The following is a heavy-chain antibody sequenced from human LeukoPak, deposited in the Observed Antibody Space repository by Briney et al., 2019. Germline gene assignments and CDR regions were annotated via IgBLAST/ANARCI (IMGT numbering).Heavy chain of an antibody. Sequence: SETLSLTCGVSGMSLSDYYWTWIRQSPGKGLEWIGEVSHDGDTNYNPSPKSRVSISVDTSDDQFSLKLSSVTAADTGVYYCARRALDYDDVAYFYARCSDVWGQGIKVTVS. D-gene: IGHD4-17*01. V-gene: IGHV4-34*01. CDR3: ARRALDYDDVAYFYARCSDV. CDR2: VSHDGDT. CDR1: GMSLSDYY. J-gene: IGHJ6*02.